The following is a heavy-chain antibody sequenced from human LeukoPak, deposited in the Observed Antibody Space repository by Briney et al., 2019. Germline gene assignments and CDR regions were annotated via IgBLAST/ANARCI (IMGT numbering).Heavy chain of an antibody. CDR1: GGSISSYY. CDR2: IYYSGST. V-gene: IGHV4-59*01. D-gene: IGHD3-10*01. J-gene: IGHJ5*02. Sequence: PSETLSLTCTVSGGSISSYYWSWIRQPPGKGLEWIGYIYYSGSTNYNPSLKSRVTISVDTSKNQFSLKLSSVTAADTAVYYFAEDLRSSDYYFCSDNWFHPRGQGTLVTVSS. CDR3: AEDLRSSDYYFCSDNWFHP.